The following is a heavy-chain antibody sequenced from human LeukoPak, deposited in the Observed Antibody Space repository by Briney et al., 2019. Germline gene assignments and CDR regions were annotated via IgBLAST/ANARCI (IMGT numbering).Heavy chain of an antibody. V-gene: IGHV1-8*01. CDR2: MNPNSGNT. J-gene: IGHJ4*02. CDR1: GYTFTSHD. CDR3: ARGNDYGDYLER. D-gene: IGHD4-17*01. Sequence: ASVKVSCKASGYTFTSHDINWVRQATGQGLEWMGWMNPNSGNTGYAQKFQGRVTMTRNTSISTAYMELSSLRSEDTAVYYCARGNDYGDYLERWGQGTLVTVSS.